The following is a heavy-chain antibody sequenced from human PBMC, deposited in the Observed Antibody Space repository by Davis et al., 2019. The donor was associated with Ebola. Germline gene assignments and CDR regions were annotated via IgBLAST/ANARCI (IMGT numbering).Heavy chain of an antibody. Sequence: PGGSLRLSCSASGFTFSSYAMHWVRQAPGKGLEYVSAISSNGGSTYYADSVKGRFTISRDNSKNTLYLQMSSLRAEDTAVYYCVKDENYDFWSGYRYGMDVWGQGTTVTVSS. J-gene: IGHJ6*02. D-gene: IGHD3-3*01. CDR2: ISSNGGST. CDR1: GFTFSSYA. CDR3: VKDENYDFWSGYRYGMDV. V-gene: IGHV3-64D*08.